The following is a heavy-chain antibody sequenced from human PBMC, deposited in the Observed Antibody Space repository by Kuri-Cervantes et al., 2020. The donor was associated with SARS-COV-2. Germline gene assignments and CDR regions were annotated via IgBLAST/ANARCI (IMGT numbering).Heavy chain of an antibody. Sequence: GESLKISCAASGFTFSSYAMHWVRQAPGKGLEGVAVISYDGSNKYYADSVKGRFTISRDNSKNSLFLRMNSLRAEDTAVYYCANDGGDTVLLFDYWGQGTLVTVSS. V-gene: IGHV3-30-3*02. CDR1: GFTFSSYA. CDR2: ISYDGSNK. J-gene: IGHJ4*02. D-gene: IGHD5-18*01. CDR3: ANDGGDTVLLFDY.